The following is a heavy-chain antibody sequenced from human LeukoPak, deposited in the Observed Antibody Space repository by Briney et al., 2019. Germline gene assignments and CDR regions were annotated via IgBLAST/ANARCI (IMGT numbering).Heavy chain of an antibody. J-gene: IGHJ6*03. V-gene: IGHV3-30*02. Sequence: GGSLRLSCAASGFTFSSYGMHWVRQAPGKGLEWVAFIRYDGSNKYYADSVKGRFTISRDNSKNTLYLQMNSLRAEDTAVYYCARVDGAATPWYYYYMDVWGKGTTVTISS. D-gene: IGHD2-15*01. CDR2: IRYDGSNK. CDR1: GFTFSSYG. CDR3: ARVDGAATPWYYYYMDV.